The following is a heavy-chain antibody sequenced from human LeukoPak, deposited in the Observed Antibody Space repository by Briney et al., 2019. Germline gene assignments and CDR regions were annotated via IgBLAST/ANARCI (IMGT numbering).Heavy chain of an antibody. Sequence: SETPSLTCTVSGGSISSSSYYWGWIRQPPGKGLGWIASIYYSGSTYYNPSLKSRVTISVDTSKNQFSLNLSSVTAADTAVYYCARVPYYYGSGSYPDYWGQGTLVTVSS. CDR1: GGSISSSSYY. CDR2: IYYSGST. V-gene: IGHV4-39*07. D-gene: IGHD3-10*01. J-gene: IGHJ4*02. CDR3: ARVPYYYGSGSYPDY.